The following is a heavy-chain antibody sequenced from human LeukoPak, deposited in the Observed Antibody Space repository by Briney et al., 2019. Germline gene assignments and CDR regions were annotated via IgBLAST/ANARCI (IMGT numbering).Heavy chain of an antibody. CDR3: ARERLGRVDH. CDR1: GFTFSSYS. Sequence: GGSLRLSCAASGFTFSSYSMNWVRQAPGKGLEWVSYISSSSSTIYYADSVKGRFTISRDNAKNSLYLQMNSLRAEDTAVYYCARERLGRVDHWGQGTLVTVSS. J-gene: IGHJ4*02. CDR2: ISSSSSTI. D-gene: IGHD5-12*01. V-gene: IGHV3-48*01.